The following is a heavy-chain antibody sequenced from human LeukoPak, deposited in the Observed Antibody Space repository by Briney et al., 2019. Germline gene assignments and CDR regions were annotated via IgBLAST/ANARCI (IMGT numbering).Heavy chain of an antibody. D-gene: IGHD2/OR15-2a*01. CDR2: ISDIGSI. CDR1: GGSISSYY. Sequence: SSETLSLTCTVSGGSISSYYWSWIRHPPGKELEWIAYISDIGSINYNPSHKRRVTISLDTSKNQFSLKLSSVTAADTAVYYCAGHHPSNTVDFWGQGTLVTVSS. V-gene: IGHV4-59*08. CDR3: AGHHPSNTVDF. J-gene: IGHJ4*02.